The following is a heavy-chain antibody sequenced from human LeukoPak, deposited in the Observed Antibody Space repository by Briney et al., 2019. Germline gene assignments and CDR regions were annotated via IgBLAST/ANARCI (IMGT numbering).Heavy chain of an antibody. CDR3: ARAIRLRIVGATGPLSYFDY. CDR1: GGSISSSSYY. Sequence: NPSETLSLTCTVSGGSISSSSYYWGWIRQPPGKGLEWIGSIYYSGSTYYNPSLKSRVTISVDTSKNQFPLKLSSVTAADTAVYYCARAIRLRIVGATGPLSYFDYWGQGTLVTVSS. V-gene: IGHV4-39*06. J-gene: IGHJ4*02. D-gene: IGHD1-26*01. CDR2: IYYSGST.